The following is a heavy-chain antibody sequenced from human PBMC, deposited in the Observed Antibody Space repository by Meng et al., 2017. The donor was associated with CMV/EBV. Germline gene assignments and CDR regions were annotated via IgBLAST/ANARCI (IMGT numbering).Heavy chain of an antibody. CDR1: GFTFSDYY. V-gene: IGHV3-11*01. J-gene: IGHJ4*02. CDR2: VSSSGSTI. Sequence: GESLKISCAASGFTFSDYYMSWIRQAPGKGLEWVSYVSSSGSTIYYADPVKGRFTIPRGNAKNSLYLQKNSLRAEDTAVYYCASGAPSRGWSLFRSSPRLSSVVMGNWGQGTMVTVSS. D-gene: IGHD6-19*01. CDR3: ASGAPSRGWSLFRSSPRLSSVVMGN.